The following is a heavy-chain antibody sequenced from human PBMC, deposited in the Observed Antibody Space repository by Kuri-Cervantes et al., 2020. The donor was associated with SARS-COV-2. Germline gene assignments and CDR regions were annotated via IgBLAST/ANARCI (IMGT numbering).Heavy chain of an antibody. D-gene: IGHD3-3*01. Sequence: SETLSLTCAVSGYSISSGYYWGRIRQPPGKGLEWIGSIYHSGSTYYNPSLKSRVTISVDTSKNQFSLKLSSVTAADTAVYYCARSSGVVTGDAFDIWGQGTMVTVSS. CDR1: GYSISSGYY. CDR3: ARSSGVVTGDAFDI. CDR2: IYHSGST. J-gene: IGHJ3*02. V-gene: IGHV4-38-2*01.